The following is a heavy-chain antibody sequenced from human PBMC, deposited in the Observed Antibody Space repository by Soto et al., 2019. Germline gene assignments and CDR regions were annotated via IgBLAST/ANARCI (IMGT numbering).Heavy chain of an antibody. D-gene: IGHD5-12*01. V-gene: IGHV3-23*01. Sequence: GGSLRLSCAASGFTFSSYAMSWVRQAPGKGLEWVSAISGSGGSTYYADSVKGRFTISRDNSKNTLYLQMNSLRAEDTAVYYCATHGYSGYAYYFDYWGQGTLVTVSS. CDR3: ATHGYSGYAYYFDY. CDR2: ISGSGGST. CDR1: GFTFSSYA. J-gene: IGHJ4*02.